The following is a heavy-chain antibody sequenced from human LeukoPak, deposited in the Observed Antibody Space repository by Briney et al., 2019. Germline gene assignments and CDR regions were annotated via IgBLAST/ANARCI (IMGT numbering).Heavy chain of an antibody. J-gene: IGHJ4*02. V-gene: IGHV1-18*01. CDR1: GYTFTSYG. Sequence: ASVKVSCKASGYTFTSYGINWVRQAPGQGPEWMGWISAYNGNTNYAQKLQGRVTMTTDTSTSTAYMELRSLRSDDTAVYYCARDRGIAVAGGTSEYWGQGTLVTVSS. CDR2: ISAYNGNT. CDR3: ARDRGIAVAGGTSEY. D-gene: IGHD6-19*01.